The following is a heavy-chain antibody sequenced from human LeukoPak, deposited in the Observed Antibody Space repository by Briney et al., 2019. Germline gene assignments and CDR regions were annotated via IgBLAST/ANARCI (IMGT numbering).Heavy chain of an antibody. CDR3: ARDRVSWHYFDY. V-gene: IGHV4-4*07. D-gene: IGHD5/OR15-5a*01. J-gene: IGHJ4*02. CDR2: ISTSGSS. CDR1: GGSISPYY. Sequence: SETLSLTCTVSGGSISPYYWSFIRQPAGKGLEWIGRISTSGSSKYNPSLESRVTMSVDTSKNQFSMKVTSVTAADTAMYYCARDRVSWHYFDYWGQGTLLTVSS.